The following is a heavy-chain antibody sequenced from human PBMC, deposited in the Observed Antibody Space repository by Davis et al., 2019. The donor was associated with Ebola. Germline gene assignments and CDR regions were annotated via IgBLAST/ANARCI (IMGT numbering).Heavy chain of an antibody. D-gene: IGHD3-22*01. CDR2: INHSGST. V-gene: IGHV4-34*01. J-gene: IGHJ4*02. Sequence: PSETLSLTCAVYGGSFSGYYWSWIRQPPGKGLEWIGEINHSGSTNYNPSLKSRVTISVDTSKNQFSLKLSSVTAADTAVYYCARDRPDDSSGYYYGGIYYFDYWGQGTLVTVSS. CDR1: GGSFSGYY. CDR3: ARDRPDDSSGYYYGGIYYFDY.